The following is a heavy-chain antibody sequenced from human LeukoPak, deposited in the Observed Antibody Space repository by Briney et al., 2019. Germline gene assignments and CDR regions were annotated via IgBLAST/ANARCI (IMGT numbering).Heavy chain of an antibody. J-gene: IGHJ4*02. D-gene: IGHD5-18*01. Sequence: SETLSLTCAVPGGSTSSTSAYRGWIRQPPGKGLEWIGSIYYSKNTYYNPSLKSRVTISADTSKNQFTLTLGSLSATDTAAYFCVTPRGLSYGYFDYWGQGTLVTVSS. CDR2: IYYSKNT. CDR3: VTPRGLSYGYFDY. V-gene: IGHV4-39*01. CDR1: GGSTSSTSAY.